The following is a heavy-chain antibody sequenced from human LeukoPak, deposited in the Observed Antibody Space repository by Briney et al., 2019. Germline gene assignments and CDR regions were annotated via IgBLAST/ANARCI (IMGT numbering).Heavy chain of an antibody. CDR2: IGDGGGGT. J-gene: IGHJ5*02. Sequence: GSPRLSCAASGFTVSSYDMTWVRQAPRKGLEWVSSIGDGGGGTYADSVKGRFTISRDDSINTAYLQMKSLKTEDTALYYCTRDSGTYNWFDPWGQGPLIPGSS. V-gene: IGHV3-23*01. CDR3: TRDSGTYNWFDP. CDR1: GFTVSSYD. D-gene: IGHD1-26*01.